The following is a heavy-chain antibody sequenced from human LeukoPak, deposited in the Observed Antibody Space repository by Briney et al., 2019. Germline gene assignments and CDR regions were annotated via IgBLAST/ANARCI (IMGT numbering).Heavy chain of an antibody. CDR2: ISGSGGST. D-gene: IGHD6-6*01. CDR3: ARDRVAARPREGFDY. J-gene: IGHJ4*02. CDR1: GFTFSSYG. V-gene: IGHV3-23*01. Sequence: PGGSLRLSCAASGFTFSSYGMHWVRQAPGKGLEWVSAISGSGGSTYYADSVKGRFTISRDNSKNTLYLQMNSLRAEDTAVYYCARDRVAARPREGFDYWGQGTLVTVSS.